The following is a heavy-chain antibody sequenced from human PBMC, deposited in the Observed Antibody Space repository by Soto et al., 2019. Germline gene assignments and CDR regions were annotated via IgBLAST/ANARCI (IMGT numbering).Heavy chain of an antibody. J-gene: IGHJ6*02. V-gene: IGHV1-18*01. CDR3: ASLTGDRWTSSSWYDYYYYGMDV. Sequence: ASVKVYCNASGYTFTSYGISLVRQAPGQGLEWMGWISAYNGNTNYAQKLQGRVTMTTDTSTSTAYMELRSLRSDDTAVYYCASLTGDRWTSSSWYDYYYYGMDVWGQGTTVTVSS. D-gene: IGHD6-13*01. CDR2: ISAYNGNT. CDR1: GYTFTSYG.